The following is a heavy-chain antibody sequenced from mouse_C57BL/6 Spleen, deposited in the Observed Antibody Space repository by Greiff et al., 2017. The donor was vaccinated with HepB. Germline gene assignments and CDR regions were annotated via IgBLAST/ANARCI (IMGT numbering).Heavy chain of an antibody. CDR3: ARGGYYGNYEGFAY. CDR1: GFSLSTSGMG. D-gene: IGHD2-1*01. V-gene: IGHV8-12*01. CDR2: IYWDDDK. Sequence: QVTLKESGPGILQSSQTLSLTCSFSGFSLSTSGMGVSWIRQPSGKGLEWLAHIYWDDDKRYNPSLKSRLTISKDTSRNQVFLKITSVDTADTATYYCARGGYYGNYEGFAYWGQGTLVTVSA. J-gene: IGHJ3*01.